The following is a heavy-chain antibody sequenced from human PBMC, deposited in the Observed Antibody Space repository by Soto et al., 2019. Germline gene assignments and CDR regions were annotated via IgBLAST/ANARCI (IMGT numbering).Heavy chain of an antibody. D-gene: IGHD4-17*01. Sequence: EVQLLESGGGLVQPGGSLRLSCAASGFTFSSFAMGWVRQAPGTGLDWVSTITGSGGSTFYADSVKGRFTISRDNSKNTLYLQMNSLRAGDTAIYYCASVDYGDYIPHIGYWGQGTLVTVSS. V-gene: IGHV3-23*01. J-gene: IGHJ4*02. CDR1: GFTFSSFA. CDR3: ASVDYGDYIPHIGY. CDR2: ITGSGGST.